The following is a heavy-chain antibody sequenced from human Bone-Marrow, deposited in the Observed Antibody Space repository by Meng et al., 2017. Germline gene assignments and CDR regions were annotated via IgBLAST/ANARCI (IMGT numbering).Heavy chain of an antibody. V-gene: IGHV4-61*02. CDR1: GGSISSGSYY. Sequence: LRLSCTVSGGSISSGSYYWNWIRQPADKGLEWIGRIYTYGKTHYNPSLKSRVTISLDTSKNDFSLNLTSVTAADTAVYYCSKGQHPNWVDPWGQGTLVTVSS. CDR3: SKGQHPNWVDP. CDR2: IYTYGKT. J-gene: IGHJ5*02.